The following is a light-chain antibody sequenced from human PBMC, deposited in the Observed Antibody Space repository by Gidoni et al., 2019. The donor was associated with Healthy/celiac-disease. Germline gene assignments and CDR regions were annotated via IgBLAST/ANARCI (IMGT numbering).Light chain of an antibody. Sequence: DIVMTQSQDSLAVSLGERATINCKSSQSVLYSSNNKNYLAWYQQKPGQPPKLLIYWASTRESGVPDRFSGSGSGTDFTLTISSLQAEDVAVYYCQQYYSTSFTFGPGTKVDIK. CDR1: QSVLYSSNNKNY. V-gene: IGKV4-1*01. CDR2: WAS. CDR3: QQYYSTSFT. J-gene: IGKJ3*01.